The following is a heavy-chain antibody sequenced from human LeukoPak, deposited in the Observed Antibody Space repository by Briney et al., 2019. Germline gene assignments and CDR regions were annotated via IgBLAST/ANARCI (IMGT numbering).Heavy chain of an antibody. J-gene: IGHJ4*02. CDR1: GGSISSSSCY. CDR3: ARLAYYYGSGSHFDY. V-gene: IGHV4-39*01. CDR2: IYYSGST. D-gene: IGHD3-10*01. Sequence: SETLSLTCTVSGGSISSSSCYWGWIRQPPGKGLEWIGSIYYSGSTYYNPSLKSRVTISVDTSKNQFSLKLSSVTAADTAVYYCARLAYYYGSGSHFDYWGQGTLVTVSS.